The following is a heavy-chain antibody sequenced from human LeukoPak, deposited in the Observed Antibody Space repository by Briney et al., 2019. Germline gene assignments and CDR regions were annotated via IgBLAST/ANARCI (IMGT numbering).Heavy chain of an antibody. D-gene: IGHD3-22*01. J-gene: IGHJ6*02. CDR2: ISGSGSDL. CDR1: GFSFSDYY. CDR3: ARSIGYYYTMDV. Sequence: GGSLKLSCVACGFSFSDYYMSWIRQAPGRGLEWISYISGSGSDLYYADSVKGRFTISRDNANNSLYLQMNSLRAEDTAVYYCARSIGYYYTMDVWGQGTTVTVSS. V-gene: IGHV3-11*01.